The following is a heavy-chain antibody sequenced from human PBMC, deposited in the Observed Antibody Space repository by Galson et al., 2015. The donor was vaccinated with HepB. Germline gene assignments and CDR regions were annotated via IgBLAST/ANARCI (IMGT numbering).Heavy chain of an antibody. J-gene: IGHJ6*03. Sequence: QAPGKGLEWVAVISYDGSNKYYADSVKGRFTISRDNSKNTLYLQMNSLRAEDTAVYYCARDRGSGRDYYYYMDVWGKGTTVTVSS. CDR3: ARDRGSGRDYYYYMDV. D-gene: IGHD6-19*01. V-gene: IGHV3-30-3*01. CDR2: ISYDGSNK.